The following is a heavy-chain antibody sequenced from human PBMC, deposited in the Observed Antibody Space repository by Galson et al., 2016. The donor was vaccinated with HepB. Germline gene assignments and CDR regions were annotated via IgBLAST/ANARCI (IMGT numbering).Heavy chain of an antibody. CDR3: ARTGYGSSGFFFDY. J-gene: IGHJ4*02. CDR1: GGSISSGDYY. V-gene: IGHV4-30-4*01. CDR2: IYYSGST. D-gene: IGHD6-13*01. Sequence: TLSLTCTVSGGSISSGDYYWTWIRQPPGKGLEWIGYIYYSGSTYYNPSLKSRVTISVDTSKNQFSLKLNSMTAADTAVYYCARTGYGSSGFFFDYWGLGTLVTVSS.